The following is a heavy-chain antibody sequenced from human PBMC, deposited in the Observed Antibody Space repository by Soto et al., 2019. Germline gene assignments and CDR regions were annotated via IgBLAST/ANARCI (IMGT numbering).Heavy chain of an antibody. Sequence: PGESLKISCNGSGYSFAGYWITWVGQKPGKGLEWMGRIDPSDSQTYYSPSFRGHVTISVTKSITTVFLQWSSLRASDTAMYYCARQIYDSDTGPNFQYYFDSWGQGTPVTVSS. CDR1: GYSFAGYW. D-gene: IGHD3-22*01. J-gene: IGHJ4*02. CDR2: IDPSDSQT. V-gene: IGHV5-10-1*01. CDR3: ARQIYDSDTGPNFQYYFDS.